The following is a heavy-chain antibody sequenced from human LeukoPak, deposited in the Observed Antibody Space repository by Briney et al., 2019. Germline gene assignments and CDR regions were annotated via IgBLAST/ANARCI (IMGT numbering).Heavy chain of an antibody. Sequence: SQTLSLTCTVSGGSISSGSYYWSWIRRPAGKGLEWIGRIFFSGSTNYNPSLKSRVTISVDTSKNQFSLKLRSVTAADTAVYYCARDAGGSIVAALSAFDIWGQGTMVTVSS. D-gene: IGHD6-13*01. CDR3: ARDAGGSIVAALSAFDI. CDR2: IFFSGST. J-gene: IGHJ3*02. CDR1: GGSISSGSYY. V-gene: IGHV4-61*02.